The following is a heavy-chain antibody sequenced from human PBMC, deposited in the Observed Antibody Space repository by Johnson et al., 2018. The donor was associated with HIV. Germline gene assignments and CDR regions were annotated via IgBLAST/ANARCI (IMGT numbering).Heavy chain of an antibody. J-gene: IGHJ4*03. CDR3: ASGDDDGF. V-gene: IGHV3-30-3*01. D-gene: IGHD5-12*01. Sequence: MQLVEFGGGVVQPGRSLRLSCAASGFTFSSYAMHWVRQAPGKGLEWVAVISYDGSNKYYADSVQGRFTISRDNSKNTLYLQMNSLRAEDTAVYYCASGDDDGFWGRGTLVTVSS. CDR1: GFTFSSYA. CDR2: ISYDGSNK.